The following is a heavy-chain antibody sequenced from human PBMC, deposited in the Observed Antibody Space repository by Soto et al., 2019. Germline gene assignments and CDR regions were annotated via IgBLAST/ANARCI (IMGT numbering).Heavy chain of an antibody. D-gene: IGHD3-10*01. CDR3: ARDRYGDYAFDI. CDR2: ISSSSSYI. J-gene: IGHJ3*02. V-gene: IGHV3-21*01. CDR1: GFTFSNYN. Sequence: PGGSLRLSCAAPGFTFSNYNMNWVRQAPGKGLEWVSSISSSSSYIYYADSVKGRFTISRDNAKNSLYLQMNSLRAEDTAVYYCARDRYGDYAFDIWGHGTLVTVSS.